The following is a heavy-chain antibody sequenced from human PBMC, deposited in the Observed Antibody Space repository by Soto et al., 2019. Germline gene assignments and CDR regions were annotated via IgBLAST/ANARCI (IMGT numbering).Heavy chain of an antibody. Sequence: LRLSCAASGFKFRNYAIHWVRQAPGKGLEWLAVIWFDGSKKYYADSVKGRFTISRDNSKNTVYLDMNSLTADDSGVFYCARAHTMMILDRFDPWGHGTLVNVSS. V-gene: IGHV3-33*01. J-gene: IGHJ5*02. D-gene: IGHD3-22*01. CDR2: IWFDGSKK. CDR3: ARAHTMMILDRFDP. CDR1: GFKFRNYA.